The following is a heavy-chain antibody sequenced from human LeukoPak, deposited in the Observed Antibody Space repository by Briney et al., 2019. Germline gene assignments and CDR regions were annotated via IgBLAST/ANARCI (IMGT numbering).Heavy chain of an antibody. CDR3: ARGPQETYQLLLNWFDP. V-gene: IGHV4-4*02. Sequence: SETLSLTCAVSGGSISSSNWWSWVRQPPGKGLEWIGEIYHSGSTNYNPSLKSRVTISVDKSKNQFSLKLSSVAAADTAVYYCARGPQETYQLLLNWFDPWGQGTLVTVSS. CDR1: GGSISSSNW. D-gene: IGHD2-2*01. J-gene: IGHJ5*02. CDR2: IYHSGST.